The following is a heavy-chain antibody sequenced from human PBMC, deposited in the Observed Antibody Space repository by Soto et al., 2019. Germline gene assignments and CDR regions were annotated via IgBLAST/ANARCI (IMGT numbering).Heavy chain of an antibody. Sequence: SVKVSCKASGGTFSSYAISWVRQAPGQGLEWMGGIIPIFGTANYAQKFQGRVTITADESTSTAYMELSSLRSEDTAVYYCARSEGLAVAAPRAYYYYYYGMDVWGQGTTVTVSS. CDR2: IIPIFGTA. CDR3: ARSEGLAVAAPRAYYYYYYGMDV. D-gene: IGHD6-19*01. V-gene: IGHV1-69*13. J-gene: IGHJ6*02. CDR1: GGTFSSYA.